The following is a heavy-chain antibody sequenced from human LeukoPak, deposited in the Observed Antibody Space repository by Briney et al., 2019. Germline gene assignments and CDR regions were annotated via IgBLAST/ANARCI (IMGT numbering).Heavy chain of an antibody. CDR2: ISWNSGSI. Sequence: GGSLRLSCVASGFTSEEDPAMHWVRQAPGKGLEWVSGISWNSGSIGYADSVKGRFTISRDNAKNSLYLQMNSLRAEDTALYYCAKADYGGNYNYFDYWGQGTLVTVSS. CDR1: GFTSEEDPA. CDR3: AKADYGGNYNYFDY. V-gene: IGHV3-9*02. J-gene: IGHJ4*02. D-gene: IGHD4-23*01.